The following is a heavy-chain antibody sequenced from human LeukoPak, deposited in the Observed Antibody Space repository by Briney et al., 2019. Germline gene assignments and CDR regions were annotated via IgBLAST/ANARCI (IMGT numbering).Heavy chain of an antibody. CDR1: GEPFSGYY. CDR3: ARHQGDRSGYFRHYTYYYYYMDV. V-gene: IGHV4-34*01. J-gene: IGHJ6*03. Sequence: SETLSLTCRVSGEPFSGYYWSWIRQPPGKGLELIGEINRSGNTDYNPSLKSRVTISVDTSKNQFSLKLSSVTAADTAVYYCARHQGDRSGYFRHYTYYYYYMDVWGKGTTVTVSS. D-gene: IGHD3-22*01. CDR2: INRSGNT.